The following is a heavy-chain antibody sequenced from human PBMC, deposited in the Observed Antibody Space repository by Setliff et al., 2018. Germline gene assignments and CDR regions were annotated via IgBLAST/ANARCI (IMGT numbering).Heavy chain of an antibody. Sequence: SGGSLRLSCAASGFTFSSYAMSWVRQAPGKGLEWVSAISGSGGSTYYADSVKGRFTISRDNSKNTLYLQMNSLRAEDTAVYYCARGYSGYDYLKPFDYWGQGTLVTVSS. CDR1: GFTFSSYA. CDR2: ISGSGGST. V-gene: IGHV3-23*01. D-gene: IGHD5-12*01. J-gene: IGHJ4*02. CDR3: ARGYSGYDYLKPFDY.